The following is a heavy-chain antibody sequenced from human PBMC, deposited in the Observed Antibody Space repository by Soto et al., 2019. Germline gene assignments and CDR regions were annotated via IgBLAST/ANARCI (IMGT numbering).Heavy chain of an antibody. CDR1: GFTFSSYG. CDR3: AKAFGSSWYDYGMDV. V-gene: IGHV3-30*18. J-gene: IGHJ6*02. Sequence: QVQLVESGGGVVQPGRSLRLSCAASGFTFSSYGMHWVRQAPGKGLEWVAVISYDGSNEYYADSVKGRFTISRDNSKNTLYLQMNSLRAEDTAVYYCAKAFGSSWYDYGMDVWGQGTTVTVSS. D-gene: IGHD6-13*01. CDR2: ISYDGSNE.